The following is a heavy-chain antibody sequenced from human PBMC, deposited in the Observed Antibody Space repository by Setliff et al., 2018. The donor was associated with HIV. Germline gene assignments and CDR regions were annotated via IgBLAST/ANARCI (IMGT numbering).Heavy chain of an antibody. V-gene: IGHV4-4*09. CDR2: IYTSGST. Sequence: SETLSLTCTVSGGSISSYYWSWIRQPPGKGLEWIGYIYTSGSTNYNPSLKSRVTISVDTSKNQFSLKRSSVTAADTAVYHCARGLSCSDPGGFDYWGQGTLVTVSS. CDR3: ARGLSCSDPGGFDY. D-gene: IGHD2-15*01. CDR1: GGSISSYY. J-gene: IGHJ4*02.